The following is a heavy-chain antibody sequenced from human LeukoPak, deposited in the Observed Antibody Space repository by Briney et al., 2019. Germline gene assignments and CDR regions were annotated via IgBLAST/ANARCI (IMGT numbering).Heavy chain of an antibody. D-gene: IGHD4-17*01. J-gene: IGHJ4*02. Sequence: SETLSLTCSVSGVSISAYYWSWIRQPAGKGLEWIGRIYPGESIYASENTNYNPSLKSRVSMSGDASKNQVSLKLRSVTAADTAVYYCARDPTTVTTIFDSWGQGTLVTVSS. V-gene: IGHV4-4*07. CDR2: IYPGESIYASENT. CDR3: ARDPTTVTTIFDS. CDR1: GVSISAYY.